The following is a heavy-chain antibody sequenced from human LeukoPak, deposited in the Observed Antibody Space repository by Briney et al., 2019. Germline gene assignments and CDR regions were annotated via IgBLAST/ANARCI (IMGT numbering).Heavy chain of an antibody. J-gene: IGHJ4*02. V-gene: IGHV3-21*01. CDR2: ISGSSRHK. D-gene: IGHD6-13*01. Sequence: GGSLRLSCAASGFTFSSYTMNWVRQAPGKGLEWVSSISGSSRHKYYADSVKGRFTISRDNARNSLYLQMNSLRAEDTAVYYCARTANFAAGYYIDYWGQGTLVTVSS. CDR3: ARTANFAAGYYIDY. CDR1: GFTFSSYT.